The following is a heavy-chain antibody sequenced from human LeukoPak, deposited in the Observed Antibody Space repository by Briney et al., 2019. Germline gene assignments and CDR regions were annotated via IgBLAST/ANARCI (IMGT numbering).Heavy chain of an antibody. CDR3: ARGLSWELLDFDY. J-gene: IGHJ4*02. CDR2: INPNSGGT. V-gene: IGHV1-2*02. CDR1: GYTFTGYY. D-gene: IGHD1-26*01. Sequence: ASVKVSCKASGYTFTGYYMHWVRQAPGQGLEWMGWINPNSGGTNYAQKLQGRVTMTTDTSTSTAYMELRSLRSDDTAVYYCARGLSWELLDFDYWGQGTLVTVSS.